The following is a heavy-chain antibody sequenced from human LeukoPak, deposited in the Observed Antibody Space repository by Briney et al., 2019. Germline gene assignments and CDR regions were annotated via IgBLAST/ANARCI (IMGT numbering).Heavy chain of an antibody. CDR2: INPNSGGT. V-gene: IGHV1-2*02. Sequence: ASVKVSCKASGYTFTGYYMHWVRQAPGQGLEWMGWINPNSGGTNYAQKFQGRVTTTADKSTSTAYMELSSLRSEDTAVYYCARDSLAVAGTGMDYWGQGTLVTVSS. J-gene: IGHJ4*02. CDR3: ARDSLAVAGTGMDY. D-gene: IGHD6-19*01. CDR1: GYTFTGYY.